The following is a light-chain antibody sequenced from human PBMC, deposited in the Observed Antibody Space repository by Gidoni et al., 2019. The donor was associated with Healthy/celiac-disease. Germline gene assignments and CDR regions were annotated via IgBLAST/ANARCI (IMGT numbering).Light chain of an antibody. CDR1: QSLLHSNVYNY. V-gene: IGKV2-28*01. CDR2: FGS. Sequence: VMTQSPLSLPDTPGEPASTSCRSSQSLLHSNVYNYLDWYLQKPGQAPQLLIYFGSNRDTGVPDRFSGSGSGTDFTLKISRVEAEDVGVYYCMQDVQTLFTFGQGTKLEIK. CDR3: MQDVQTLFT. J-gene: IGKJ2*01.